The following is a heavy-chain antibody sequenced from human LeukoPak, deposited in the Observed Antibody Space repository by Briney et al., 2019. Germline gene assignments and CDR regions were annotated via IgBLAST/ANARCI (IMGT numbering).Heavy chain of an antibody. J-gene: IGHJ4*02. D-gene: IGHD3-9*01. CDR1: GYTFTSYG. V-gene: IGHV1-69*13. CDR3: ARSPDILTGENFDY. CDR2: IIPIFGTA. Sequence: GASVTVSCKASGYTFTSYGISWVRQAPGQGLEWMGGIIPIFGTANYAQKFQGRVTITADESTSTAYMELSRLRSDDTAVYYCARSPDILTGENFDYWGQGTLVTVSS.